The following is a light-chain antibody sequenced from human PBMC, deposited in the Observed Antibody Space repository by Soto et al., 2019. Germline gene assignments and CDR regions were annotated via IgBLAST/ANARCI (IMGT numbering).Light chain of an antibody. J-gene: IGLJ1*01. CDR2: QVT. CDR3: TSFSSSTSLYV. Sequence: HSALTQPPSASGSPGQSVTISCTGTSSDIGAYIYVSWYQQHPGKAPKLMIYQVTIRPSGISNRFSGSKSGNTASLTISGLQAEDEADYYCTSFSSSTSLYVFGTGTKV. CDR1: SSDIGAYIY. V-gene: IGLV2-14*01.